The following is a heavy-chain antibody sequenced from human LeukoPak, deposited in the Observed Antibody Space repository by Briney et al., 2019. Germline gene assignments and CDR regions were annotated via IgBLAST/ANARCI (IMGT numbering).Heavy chain of an antibody. V-gene: IGHV4-39*07. CDR3: ARVPSFRAAAGRRGFDY. CDR1: GGSISSSSYY. J-gene: IGHJ4*02. CDR2: IYNSGST. D-gene: IGHD6-13*01. Sequence: PSETLSLTCTVSGGSISSSSYYWGWIRQPPGKGLEWIGSIYNSGSTYYNPSLKSRLTISVDTSKNQFSLKLSSVTAADTAVYYCARVPSFRAAAGRRGFDYWGQGTLVTVSS.